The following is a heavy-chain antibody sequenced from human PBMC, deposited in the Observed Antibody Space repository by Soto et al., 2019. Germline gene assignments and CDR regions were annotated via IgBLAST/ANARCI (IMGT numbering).Heavy chain of an antibody. D-gene: IGHD6-25*01. CDR3: ASLGKQRGGYYYYGMDV. V-gene: IGHV4-34*01. CDR2: INHSGST. CDR1: GGSFSGYY. Sequence: QVQLQQWGAGLLKPSETLSLTCAVYGGSFSGYYWSWIRQPPGKGLEWIGEINHSGSTNYNPSLKSRVTISVDTSKNQFSLKLSSVTAADTAVYYCASLGKQRGGYYYYGMDVWGQGTTVTVSS. J-gene: IGHJ6*02.